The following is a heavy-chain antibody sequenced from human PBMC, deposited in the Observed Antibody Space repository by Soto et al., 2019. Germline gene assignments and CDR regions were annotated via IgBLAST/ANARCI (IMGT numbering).Heavy chain of an antibody. Sequence: SETLSLTCTVSGGSISNFYWSWIRQPPGKGLEWIGYVYYAGSTNYSPSLRSRVSISVDTSKNEFSLRLSSVTAADTAVYFCARSVAVPGAHIDYWGQGTQVTVSS. CDR3: ARSVAVPGAHIDY. CDR1: GGSISNFY. CDR2: VYYAGST. V-gene: IGHV4-59*01. J-gene: IGHJ4*02. D-gene: IGHD6-19*01.